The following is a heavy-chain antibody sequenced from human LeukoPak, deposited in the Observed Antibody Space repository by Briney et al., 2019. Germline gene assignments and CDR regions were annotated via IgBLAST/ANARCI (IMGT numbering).Heavy chain of an antibody. CDR1: GGSISSYY. D-gene: IGHD4-23*01. J-gene: IGHJ4*02. Sequence: NSSETLSLTCTISGGSISSYYWSWIRQPPGKGLEWIGYIYYSGSTNYNPSLKSRVTISVDTSKNQFSLKLSSVTAADTAVYYCARTAYGGNYDYWGQGTLVTVSS. V-gene: IGHV4-59*01. CDR2: IYYSGST. CDR3: ARTAYGGNYDY.